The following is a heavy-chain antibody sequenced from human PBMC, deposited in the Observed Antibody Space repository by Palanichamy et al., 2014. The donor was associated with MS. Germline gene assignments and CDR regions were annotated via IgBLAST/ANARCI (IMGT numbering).Heavy chain of an antibody. CDR3: ARDVYVDTVIIYC. CDR2: IQGTGDVT. CDR1: GFTFKNHA. D-gene: IGHD5-18*01. V-gene: IGHV3-23*01. J-gene: IGHJ4*02. Sequence: EMQLLESGGGLAQPGGSLRLSCAASGFTFKNHAMTWVRQVPGKGLEWVSTIQGTGDVTFYADSVKGRFTISRDNFKDTLYLQMNSLRAEDTALYYCARDVYVDTVIIYCWGQGTLVTVSS.